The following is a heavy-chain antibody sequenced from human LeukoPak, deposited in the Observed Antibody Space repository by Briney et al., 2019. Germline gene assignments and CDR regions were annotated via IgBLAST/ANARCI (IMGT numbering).Heavy chain of an antibody. Sequence: ASVKVSCKASGYTFTGYYMHWVRQAPGQGLEWMGRINPNSGGTNYAQKFQGRVTMTRDTSISTAYMELSRLRSDDTAVYYCARDGNGYGDCGRRAFDIWGQGTMVTVSS. V-gene: IGHV1-2*06. CDR1: GYTFTGYY. D-gene: IGHD4-17*01. CDR3: ARDGNGYGDCGRRAFDI. J-gene: IGHJ3*02. CDR2: INPNSGGT.